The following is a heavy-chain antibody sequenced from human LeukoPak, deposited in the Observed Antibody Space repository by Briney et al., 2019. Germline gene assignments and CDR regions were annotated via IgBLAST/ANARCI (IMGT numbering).Heavy chain of an antibody. CDR1: GGSISSGSYY. J-gene: IGHJ3*02. V-gene: IGHV4-61*02. D-gene: IGHD2-21*02. Sequence: SETLSLTCTVSGGSISSGSYYWSWIRQPAGKGLEWIGRIYTSGSTNYNPSLKSRVTISVDTSKNQFSLKLSSVTAADTAVYYCARDGHCGGDCLHAFDIWGQGTMVTVSS. CDR2: IYTSGST. CDR3: ARDGHCGGDCLHAFDI.